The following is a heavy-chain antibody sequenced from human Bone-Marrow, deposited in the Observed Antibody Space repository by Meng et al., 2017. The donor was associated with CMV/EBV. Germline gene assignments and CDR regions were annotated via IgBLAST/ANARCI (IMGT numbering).Heavy chain of an antibody. J-gene: IGHJ4*02. CDR3: AKDSGGYFDY. V-gene: IGHV3-30*02. D-gene: IGHD1-26*01. CDR2: IRYDGSNK. CDR1: GFTFSSYG. Sequence: GESLKISCAAAGFTFSSYGMHWVRQGPGKGLEWVAFIRYDGSNKYYADSVKGRFTISRDNSKNTLYLQMNSLRAEDTAVYYCAKDSGGYFDYWGQGTLVTVSS.